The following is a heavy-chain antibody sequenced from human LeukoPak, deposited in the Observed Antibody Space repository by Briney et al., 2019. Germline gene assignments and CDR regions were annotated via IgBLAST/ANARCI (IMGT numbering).Heavy chain of an antibody. CDR2: INHSGST. V-gene: IGHV4-30-4*08. CDR3: ARTPQYDYVWGSYRYGAFDI. J-gene: IGHJ3*02. D-gene: IGHD3-16*02. CDR1: GGSISSGDYY. Sequence: SQTLSLTCTVSGGSISSGDYYWSWIRQPPGKGLEWIGEINHSGSTNYNPSLKSRVTISVDTSKNQFSLKLSSVTAADTAVYYCARTPQYDYVWGSYRYGAFDIWGQRTMVTVSS.